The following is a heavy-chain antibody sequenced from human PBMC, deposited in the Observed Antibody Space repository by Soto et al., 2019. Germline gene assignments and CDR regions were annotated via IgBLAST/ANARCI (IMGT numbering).Heavy chain of an antibody. J-gene: IGHJ2*01. V-gene: IGHV1-46*01. CDR2: INPSGSST. Sequence: ASVKVSCKASGNTLTSHWMHWLRQAPGQGLEWMGVINPSGSSTSYAQKFQGRVTMTRDTSTSTVYMEVNSLRSEDTAVYYCARDNYYESSGSKGWYFDLWGHGTLVTVSS. CDR1: GNTLTSHW. D-gene: IGHD3-22*01. CDR3: ARDNYYESSGSKGWYFDL.